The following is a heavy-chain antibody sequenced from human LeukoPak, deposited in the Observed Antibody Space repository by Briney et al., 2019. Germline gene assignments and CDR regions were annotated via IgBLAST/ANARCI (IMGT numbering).Heavy chain of an antibody. CDR1: GGTFSSYA. J-gene: IGHJ4*02. D-gene: IGHD1-26*01. CDR3: ARLRVGATINDY. CDR2: IIPILGIA. V-gene: IGHV1-69*04. Sequence: ASVKVSCKASGGTFSSYAISWVRQAPGQGLEWMGRIIPILGIANYAQKFQGRVTITADKSTSTDYMELSSLRSEDTAVYYCARLRVGATINDYWGQRTLVSVSS.